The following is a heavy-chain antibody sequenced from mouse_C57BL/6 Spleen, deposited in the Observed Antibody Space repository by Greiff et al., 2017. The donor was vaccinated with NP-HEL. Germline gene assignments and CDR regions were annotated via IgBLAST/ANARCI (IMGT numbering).Heavy chain of an antibody. CDR3: ARGDYGNYVDYAMDY. CDR1: GYTFTDYN. V-gene: IGHV1-22*01. Sequence: EVQLQQSGPELVKPGASVKMSCKASGYTFTDYNMHWVKQSHGKSLEWIGYINPNNGGTSYNQKFKGKATLTVNKYSSTAYMELRSLTSEDSAVYYCARGDYGNYVDYAMDYWGQGTSVTVSS. CDR2: INPNNGGT. J-gene: IGHJ4*01. D-gene: IGHD2-1*01.